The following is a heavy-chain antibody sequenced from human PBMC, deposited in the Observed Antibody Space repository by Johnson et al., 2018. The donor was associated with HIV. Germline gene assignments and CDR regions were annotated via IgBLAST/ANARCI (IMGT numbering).Heavy chain of an antibody. CDR2: ISWNSGSI. V-gene: IGHV3-9*01. D-gene: IGHD1-26*01. CDR1: GFTFDDYG. J-gene: IGHJ3*02. Sequence: VQLVESGGGLVQPGRSLRLSCAASGFTFDDYGMSWVRQAPGKGLEWVSGISWNSGSIGYADSVKGRFTISRDNAKNSLYLQMNSLRAEDTAVYYCARVGATAAFDIWGQGTMVTVSS. CDR3: ARVGATAAFDI.